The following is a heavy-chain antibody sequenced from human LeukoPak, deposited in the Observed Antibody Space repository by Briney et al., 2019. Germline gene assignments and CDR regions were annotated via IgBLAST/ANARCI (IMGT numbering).Heavy chain of an antibody. CDR1: GFTFNSYS. J-gene: IGHJ4*02. D-gene: IGHD7-27*01. CDR3: ARDIHWAFDY. CDR2: ISSSTSRI. V-gene: IGHV3-48*02. Sequence: GGSLRLSCGASGFTFNSYSMNWVRQAPGKGLEWVSYISSSTSRIYYADSVKGRFTISRDSAGRSLFLQMNSLRDEDTAVYYCARDIHWAFDYWGQGTLVTVSS.